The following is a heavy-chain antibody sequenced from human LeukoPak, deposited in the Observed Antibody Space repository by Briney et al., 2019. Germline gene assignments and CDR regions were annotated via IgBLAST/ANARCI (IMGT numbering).Heavy chain of an antibody. CDR2: IYWDDDK. D-gene: IGHD3-10*01. CDR3: AHGDGSGSIYFDY. J-gene: IGHJ4*02. CDR1: GGSISSGDYY. Sequence: TLSLTCNVSGGSISSGDYYWSWIRQPPGKALEWLALIYWDDDKRYSPSLKSRLTITKDTSKNQVVLTMTNMDPVDTATYYCAHGDGSGSIYFDYWGQGTLVTVSS. V-gene: IGHV2-5*08.